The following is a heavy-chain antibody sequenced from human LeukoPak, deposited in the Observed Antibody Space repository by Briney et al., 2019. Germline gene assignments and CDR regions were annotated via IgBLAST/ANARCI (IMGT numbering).Heavy chain of an antibody. Sequence: ASVKVSCKASGYTFTSYDISWVRQATGQGLEWMGWMNPNSGNTGYAQKFQGRVTMTRNTSISTAYMELSSLRSEDTAVYYCARGETEGYDFWSGYYSVLDPFDYWGQGTLVTVSS. J-gene: IGHJ4*02. V-gene: IGHV1-8*01. D-gene: IGHD3-3*01. CDR1: GYTFTSYD. CDR2: MNPNSGNT. CDR3: ARGETEGYDFWSGYYSVLDPFDY.